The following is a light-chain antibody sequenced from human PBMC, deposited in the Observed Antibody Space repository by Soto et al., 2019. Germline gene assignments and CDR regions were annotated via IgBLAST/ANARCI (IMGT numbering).Light chain of an antibody. CDR1: QSISNY. CDR2: AAS. CDR3: QQSYSTPRT. V-gene: IGKV1-39*01. Sequence: DIQMTQSPSSLSASVGDRVTITCRASQSISNYLNWYQQKPGNAPKLLMFAASRLQSGVPSRFSGGGSGTDFTLTISSLQHEDFATYYCQQSYSTPRTFGQGTKVDIK. J-gene: IGKJ1*01.